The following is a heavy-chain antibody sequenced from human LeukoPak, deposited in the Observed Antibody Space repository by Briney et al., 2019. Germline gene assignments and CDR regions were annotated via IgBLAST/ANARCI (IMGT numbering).Heavy chain of an antibody. CDR3: ARGGITIFGVVGHSWFDP. Sequence: GGSLRLSCAASGFTFSDYYMNWVRQAPGKGLEWVSYISSSGSIIYYADSVKGRFTIFRDNAKNSMYLQKNSLRAEDTAVYYCARGGITIFGVVGHSWFDPWGQGTLVTVSS. J-gene: IGHJ5*02. V-gene: IGHV3-11*04. D-gene: IGHD3-3*01. CDR2: ISSSGSII. CDR1: GFTFSDYY.